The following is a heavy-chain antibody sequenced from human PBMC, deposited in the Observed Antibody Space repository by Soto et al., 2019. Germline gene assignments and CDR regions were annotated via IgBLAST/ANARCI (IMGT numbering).Heavy chain of an antibody. V-gene: IGHV4-59*13. D-gene: IGHD3-3*01. CDR3: ARSGGRDFWSDSDG. Sequence: QVQLQESGPGLVKPSETLSLTCTVSGGSISTYYWSWIRQPPGKGLEWIGYVFNGGSTTYNPCLKSRVTISVDMSKTQFSLRMTSVTAADTAVYYCARSGGRDFWSDSDGRGQGILVSVSS. J-gene: IGHJ4*02. CDR1: GGSISTYY. CDR2: VFNGGST.